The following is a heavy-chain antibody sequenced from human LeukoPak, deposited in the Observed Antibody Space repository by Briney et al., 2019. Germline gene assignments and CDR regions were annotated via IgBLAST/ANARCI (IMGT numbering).Heavy chain of an antibody. CDR1: GFTFSSYS. J-gene: IGHJ6*02. CDR3: ASLGGAINYYYGMDV. V-gene: IGHV3-21*01. D-gene: IGHD3-16*01. Sequence: GGSLRLSCAASGFTFSSYSMNWLRQAPGKGLEWVSSISSSSSYIYYADSVKGRFTISRDNAKNSLYLQMNSLRAEDTAVYYCASLGGAINYYYGMDVWGQGTTVTVSS. CDR2: ISSSSSYI.